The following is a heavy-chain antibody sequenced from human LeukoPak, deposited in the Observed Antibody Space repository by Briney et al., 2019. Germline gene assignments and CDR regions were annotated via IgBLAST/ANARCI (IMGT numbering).Heavy chain of an antibody. V-gene: IGHV3-23*01. J-gene: IGHJ4*02. CDR2: ISGSGDTT. Sequence: GGSLRLSCAASGVSFSSYAMSWVRQAPGMRREWGSTISGSGDTTYSADSVEGRFTLSSDNSKNTLYLQMNSMRAEDMALYYCAKLFLPYLAGGTGSRWGQGTLVTVSS. D-gene: IGHD3-10*01. CDR3: AKLFLPYLAGGTGSR. CDR1: GVSFSSYA.